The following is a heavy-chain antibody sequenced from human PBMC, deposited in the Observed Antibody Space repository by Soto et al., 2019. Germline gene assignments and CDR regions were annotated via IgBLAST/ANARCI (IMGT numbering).Heavy chain of an antibody. V-gene: IGHV3-33*01. D-gene: IGHD4-17*01. Sequence: QVQLVESGGGVVQPGRSLRLSCAASGFSFKSHGMHLFRQAPGKVLEWVALIWYDGSNKSHEDSVKGRFTISRDNSENTLYLQMNSLRAEATAVYYCARGPNYGDYVIDYWGRGNLVTVSS. CDR3: ARGPNYGDYVIDY. J-gene: IGHJ4*02. CDR1: GFSFKSHG. CDR2: IWYDGSNK.